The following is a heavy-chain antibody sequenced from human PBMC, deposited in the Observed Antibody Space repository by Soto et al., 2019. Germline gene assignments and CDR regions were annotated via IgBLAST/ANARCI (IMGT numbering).Heavy chain of an antibody. Sequence: SETLSLTCTVSGGSISSYYWSWIRQPPGKGLEWIGYIYYSGSSNYNPSLKSRVTISVDTSKNQFSLKLSSVTAADTAVYYCARDNLSPFYDCWSGPRGHYYGMDGPGQATTVTVSS. CDR2: IYYSGSS. V-gene: IGHV4-59*01. J-gene: IGHJ6*02. CDR1: GGSISSYY. CDR3: ARDNLSPFYDCWSGPRGHYYGMDG. D-gene: IGHD3-3*01.